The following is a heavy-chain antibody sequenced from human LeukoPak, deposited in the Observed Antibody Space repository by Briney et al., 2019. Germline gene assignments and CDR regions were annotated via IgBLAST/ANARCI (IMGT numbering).Heavy chain of an antibody. CDR1: GFTFSTYG. V-gene: IGHV3-30*03. D-gene: IGHD1-26*01. J-gene: IGHJ4*02. Sequence: GGSLRLSCAASGFTFSTYGMHWVRQAPGKGLEWVAVISYDGSNKYYADSVKGRFTISRDNSKNTLYLQMNSLRAEDTAVYYCARDDHSGSYSDYWGQGTLVTVSS. CDR3: ARDDHSGSYSDY. CDR2: ISYDGSNK.